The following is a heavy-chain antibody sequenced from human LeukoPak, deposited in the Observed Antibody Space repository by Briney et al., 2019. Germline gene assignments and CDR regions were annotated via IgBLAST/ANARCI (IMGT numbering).Heavy chain of an antibody. CDR1: EYTLTVLS. D-gene: IGHD1-26*01. CDR2: FDPEDGEI. CDR3: AADRGDYSGSYWTAFDI. Sequence: ASVKVSCKVSEYTLTVLSMHWGRQAPGKGLEWLGGFDPEDGEIIYAQKFQGRVTMSDDTSTDTAYMELGSLRSDDTAVYYCAADRGDYSGSYWTAFDIWGQGTMVTVSS. V-gene: IGHV1-24*01. J-gene: IGHJ3*02.